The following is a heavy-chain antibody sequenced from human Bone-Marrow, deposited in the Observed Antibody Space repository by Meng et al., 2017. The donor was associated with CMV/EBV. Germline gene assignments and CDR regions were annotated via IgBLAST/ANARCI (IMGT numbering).Heavy chain of an antibody. CDR2: IRSDDST. Sequence: LSLTCAVSGFSVSSYFMTWVRQAPGKGLEYVSFIRSDDSTNYAKTVQGRFTISRDNSKNTVFLLMNGLRAEDTALYYCARACRQVNNCYLDYWGQGTLVTVSS. CDR3: ARACRQVNNCYLDY. D-gene: IGHD1-1*01. CDR1: GFSVSSYF. V-gene: IGHV3-53*01. J-gene: IGHJ4*02.